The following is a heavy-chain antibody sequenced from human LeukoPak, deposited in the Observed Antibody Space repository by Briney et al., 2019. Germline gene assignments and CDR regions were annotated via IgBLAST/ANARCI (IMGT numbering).Heavy chain of an antibody. D-gene: IGHD1-14*01. Sequence: GGSLRLSCLASGFTFDDYAMHWVRQAPGKGLKWVSGISWNSGSIGYADSVKGRFTISRDNAKNSLYLQMNSLRAEDTALYYCAKDITTGNRLYYFDYWGQGTLVTVSS. CDR3: AKDITTGNRLYYFDY. CDR2: ISWNSGSI. CDR1: GFTFDDYA. J-gene: IGHJ4*02. V-gene: IGHV3-9*01.